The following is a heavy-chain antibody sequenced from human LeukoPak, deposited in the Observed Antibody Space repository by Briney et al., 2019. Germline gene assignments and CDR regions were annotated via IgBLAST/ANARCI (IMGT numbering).Heavy chain of an antibody. D-gene: IGHD3-22*01. J-gene: IGHJ6*02. Sequence: GASVKVSCKASGGTFSSYAISRVRQAPGQGLEWMGGIIPIFGTANYAQKFQGRVTITADESTSTAYMELSSLRSEDTAVYYCASLKSSGYYYYYYGMDVWGQGTTVTVSS. CDR1: GGTFSSYA. V-gene: IGHV1-69*01. CDR2: IIPIFGTA. CDR3: ASLKSSGYYYYYYGMDV.